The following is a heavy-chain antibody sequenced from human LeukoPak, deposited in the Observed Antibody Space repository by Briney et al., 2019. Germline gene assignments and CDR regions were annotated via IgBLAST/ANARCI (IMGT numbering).Heavy chain of an antibody. J-gene: IGHJ4*02. Sequence: GGSLRLSCAASGVTFSSYAMSWVRQAPGKGLEWVSAISGSGSTTHHADSVKGRFTISRDNSKNTLSLQMNSLRAEDTATYYCAVSSGLYAAFDYWGQGTLVTVSS. CDR2: ISGSGSTT. V-gene: IGHV3-23*01. CDR3: AVSSGLYAAFDY. CDR1: GVTFSSYA. D-gene: IGHD6-19*01.